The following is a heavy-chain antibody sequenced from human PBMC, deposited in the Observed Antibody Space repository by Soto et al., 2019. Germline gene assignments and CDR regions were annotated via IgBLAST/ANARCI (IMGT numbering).Heavy chain of an antibody. V-gene: IGHV1-69*12. Sequence: QVQLVQSGAEVKKPGSSVKVSCKASGGTFSSYAISWVRQAPGQGLEWMGGIIPIFGTANYAQKFQGRFTITADESTSKAYMELGSLRSEDTVVYYCACLQAAAAPYYFDCWGQGTLVTVSS. CDR3: ACLQAAAAPYYFDC. CDR2: IIPIFGTA. D-gene: IGHD6-13*01. J-gene: IGHJ4*02. CDR1: GGTFSSYA.